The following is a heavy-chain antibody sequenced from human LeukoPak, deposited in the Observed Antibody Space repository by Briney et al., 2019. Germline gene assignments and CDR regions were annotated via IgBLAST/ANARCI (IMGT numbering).Heavy chain of an antibody. V-gene: IGHV3-21*01. CDR1: GFTFSTHS. Sequence: GGSLRLPCAASGFTFSTHSMNWVRQAPGKGLEWVSSISSSGSYIYYADSVKGRFNIFRDHAKTSLYLQMDSLRAEDTAVYYCARDSYDSSGYLDYWGQGTLVTVSS. CDR3: ARDSYDSSGYLDY. CDR2: ISSSGSYI. D-gene: IGHD3-22*01. J-gene: IGHJ4*02.